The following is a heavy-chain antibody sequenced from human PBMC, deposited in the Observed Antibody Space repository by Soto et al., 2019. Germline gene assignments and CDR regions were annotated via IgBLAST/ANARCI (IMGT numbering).Heavy chain of an antibody. Sequence: GGSLRLSCAASGFTFSSYGMHWVRQAPGKGLEWVAVISYDGSNKYYADSVKGRFTISRDNSKNTLYLQMNSLRAEDTAVYYCAPEPSSTVVVVAAKNWFDPWGQGTLVTVSS. CDR2: ISYDGSNK. J-gene: IGHJ5*02. CDR3: APEPSSTVVVVAAKNWFDP. CDR1: GFTFSSYG. V-gene: IGHV3-30*03. D-gene: IGHD2-15*01.